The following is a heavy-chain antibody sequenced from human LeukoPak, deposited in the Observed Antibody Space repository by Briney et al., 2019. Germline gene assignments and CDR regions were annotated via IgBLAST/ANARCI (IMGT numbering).Heavy chain of an antibody. CDR1: GGSISSSSYY. Sequence: SETLSLTCTVSGGSISSSSYYWGWIRQPPGKGLEWIGSIYYSGSTYYNPSLKSRVTISVDTSKNQFSLKLSSVTAADTAVYYCARGTTNRIAGPTTYYYYGMDVWGQGTTVTVSS. V-gene: IGHV4-39*01. D-gene: IGHD6-13*01. CDR2: IYYSGST. CDR3: ARGTTNRIAGPTTYYYYGMDV. J-gene: IGHJ6*02.